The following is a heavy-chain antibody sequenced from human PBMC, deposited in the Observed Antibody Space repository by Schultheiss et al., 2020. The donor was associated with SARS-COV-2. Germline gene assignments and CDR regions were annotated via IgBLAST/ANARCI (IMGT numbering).Heavy chain of an antibody. CDR2: IYYSGST. J-gene: IGHJ4*02. Sequence: SQTLSLTCAVYGGSFSGYYWSWIRQPPGKGLEWIGYIYYSGSTYYNPSLKSRVTISVDTSKNQFSLKLSSVTAADTAVYYCASRRLRLGELSLYGNDYWGQGTLVTVSS. CDR3: ASRRLRLGELSLYGNDY. V-gene: IGHV4-34*01. D-gene: IGHD3-16*02. CDR1: GGSFSGYY.